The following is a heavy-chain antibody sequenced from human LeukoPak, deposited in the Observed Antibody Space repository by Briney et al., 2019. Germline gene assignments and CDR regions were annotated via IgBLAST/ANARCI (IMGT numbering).Heavy chain of an antibody. V-gene: IGHV4-59*01. D-gene: IGHD3-10*01. CDR2: IHYSGST. Sequence: SETLSLTCTVSGGSISSYYWSWIRQSPGKGLEWIGFIHYSGSTNYNPSFKSRVTISVDTSKNQFSLRLSSVTAADTAVYFCARETTYGSGSYYHDYWGQGTLVTVSS. J-gene: IGHJ4*02. CDR1: GGSISSYY. CDR3: ARETTYGSGSYYHDY.